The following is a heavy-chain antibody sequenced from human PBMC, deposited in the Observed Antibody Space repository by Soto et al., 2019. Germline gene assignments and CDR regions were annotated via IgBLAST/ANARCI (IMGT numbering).Heavy chain of an antibody. CDR2: IYYTGTT. J-gene: IGHJ4*01. Sequence: SETMSLTWAVAWGSISSSNGWSWVRQPPGKGLEWIGEIYYTGTTTYNPSLRSRVAISVDASKSQFSLDLRSVTAADTAVYYCARLGDYYQAFDYWRHGALVTVSS. D-gene: IGHD3-22*01. CDR3: ARLGDYYQAFDY. CDR1: WGSISSSNG. V-gene: IGHV4-4*02.